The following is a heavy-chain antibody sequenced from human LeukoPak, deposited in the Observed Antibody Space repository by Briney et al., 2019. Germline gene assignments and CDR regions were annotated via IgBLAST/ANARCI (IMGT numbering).Heavy chain of an antibody. J-gene: IGHJ5*02. V-gene: IGHV4-59*12. CDR2: IYYSGST. CDR3: ARENYQNWFDP. Sequence: SETLSLTCTVSGGSISSYYWSWIRQPPGKGLEWIGYIYYSGSTNYNPSLKSRVTISVDTSKNQFSLKLSSVTAADTAVYYCARENYQNWFDPWGQGTLVTVSS. CDR1: GGSISSYY. D-gene: IGHD1-7*01.